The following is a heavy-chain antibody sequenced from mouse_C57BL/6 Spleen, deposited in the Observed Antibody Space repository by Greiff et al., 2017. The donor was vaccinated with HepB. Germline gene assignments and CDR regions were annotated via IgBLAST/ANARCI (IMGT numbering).Heavy chain of an antibody. CDR1: GYTFTSYW. CDR2: IHPSDSDT. Sequence: QVQLQQPGAELVKPGASVKVSCKASGYTFTSYWMHWVKQRPGQGLEWIGRIHPSDSDTNYNQKFKGKATLTVDKSSSTAYMQLSSLTSEDSAVDYCSIEGTAQATDDNAMDYWGQGTSVTVSS. J-gene: IGHJ4*01. V-gene: IGHV1-74*01. CDR3: SIEGTAQATDDNAMDY. D-gene: IGHD3-2*02.